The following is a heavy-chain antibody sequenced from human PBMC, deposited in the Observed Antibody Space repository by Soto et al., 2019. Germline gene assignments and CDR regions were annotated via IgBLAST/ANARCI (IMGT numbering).Heavy chain of an antibody. J-gene: IGHJ6*02. V-gene: IGHV5-51*01. CDR3: ARLVAAAGSLYYYYGMDV. Sequence: EVQLVQSGAEVKKPGESLKISCKGSGYSFTSYWIGWVRQMPGKGLEWMGIIYPGDSDTRYSPSFQGQVTISADKSISTAYVQWSSLKASDTAMYYCARLVAAAGSLYYYYGMDVWGQGTTVTVSS. CDR1: GYSFTSYW. D-gene: IGHD6-13*01. CDR2: IYPGDSDT.